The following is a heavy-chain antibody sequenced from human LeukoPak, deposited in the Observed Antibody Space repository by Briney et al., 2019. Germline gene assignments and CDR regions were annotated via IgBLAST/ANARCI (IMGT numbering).Heavy chain of an antibody. J-gene: IGHJ4*02. CDR3: AITYYDSSGYYFDY. CDR1: GGSFSGYY. D-gene: IGHD3-22*01. Sequence: PSETLSLTCAVYGGSFSGYYWSWIRQPPGKGLEWIGEINHSGSTNYNPPLKSRVTISVDTSKNQFSLKLSSVTAADTAVYYCAITYYDSSGYYFDYWGQGTLVTVSS. CDR2: INHSGST. V-gene: IGHV4-34*01.